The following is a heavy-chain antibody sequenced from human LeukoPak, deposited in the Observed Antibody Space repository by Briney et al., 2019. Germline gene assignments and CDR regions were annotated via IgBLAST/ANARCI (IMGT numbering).Heavy chain of an antibody. CDR2: IKQDGSEI. Sequence: GGSLRLSCAASGFTFTRYWMSWVRQAPGKGLEWVANIKQDGSEIYYVDSVKGRFTISRDNAKNSLYLQMNSLRAEDTAVCYCARDRGVRIETGALGYWGQGTLVTVSS. J-gene: IGHJ4*02. CDR3: ARDRGVRIETGALGY. CDR1: GFTFTRYW. V-gene: IGHV3-7*01. D-gene: IGHD1-14*01.